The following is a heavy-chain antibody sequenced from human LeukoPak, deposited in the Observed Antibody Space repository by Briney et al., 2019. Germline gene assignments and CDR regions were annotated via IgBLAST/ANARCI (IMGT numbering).Heavy chain of an antibody. Sequence: SETLSLTCTVSGGSISSYYWSWIRQPPGKGLEWIGYIYYSGSTNYNPSLKSRVSISVDTSKNQFSLKLSSVTAADTAVYYCARDNRWLVNYYYYGMDVWGQGTTVTVSS. J-gene: IGHJ6*02. V-gene: IGHV4-59*12. D-gene: IGHD6-19*01. CDR2: IYYSGST. CDR1: GGSISSYY. CDR3: ARDNRWLVNYYYYGMDV.